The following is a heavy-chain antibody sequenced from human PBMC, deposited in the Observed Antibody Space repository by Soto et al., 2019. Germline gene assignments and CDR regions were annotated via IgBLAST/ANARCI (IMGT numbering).Heavy chain of an antibody. Sequence: QGQLVQSGAEVKKPGASVKLSCKASGFTFSNYGLTWVRQAPGQGLEWMGWVSANNGHTNYAQNLQGRVSMTTDTSTSTADMELRGLTFDDTAVYYCARDIESVTAKHFFYYYAMDVWGQGATVTVS. J-gene: IGHJ6*02. CDR3: ARDIESVTAKHFFYYYAMDV. V-gene: IGHV1-18*01. CDR2: VSANNGHT. CDR1: GFTFSNYG. D-gene: IGHD4-4*01.